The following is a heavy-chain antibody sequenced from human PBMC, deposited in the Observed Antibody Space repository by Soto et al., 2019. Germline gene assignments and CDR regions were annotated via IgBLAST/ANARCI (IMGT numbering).Heavy chain of an antibody. V-gene: IGHV5-10-1*01. CDR3: ARHPNQLPGYWYFDL. J-gene: IGHJ2*01. CDR1: GYTFINYW. Sequence: EVQLVQSAAEVKKPGESLRISCKGSGYTFINYWISWVLQMPGKGLEWMGRIDPSDSYTSYSPSFEGRVTISIDKSSXTAYLQWNSLKASDTAMYYCARHPNQLPGYWYFDLWGRGTLVTVSS. D-gene: IGHD2-2*01. CDR2: IDPSDSYT.